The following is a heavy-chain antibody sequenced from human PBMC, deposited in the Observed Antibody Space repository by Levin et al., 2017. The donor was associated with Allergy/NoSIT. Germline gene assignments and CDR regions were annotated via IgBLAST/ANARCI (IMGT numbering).Heavy chain of an antibody. CDR1: GFTFSGYW. Sequence: GGSLRLSCAASGFTFSGYWMSWARQALGKGLEWVANIKHDGSEKYYVDSVKGRFTISRDNAKNFLFLQMNSLRAEDTAVYYCARGAFYPDYWGQGTLVTVSS. CDR2: IKHDGSEK. V-gene: IGHV3-7*04. J-gene: IGHJ4*02. CDR3: ARGAFYPDY. D-gene: IGHD3-16*01.